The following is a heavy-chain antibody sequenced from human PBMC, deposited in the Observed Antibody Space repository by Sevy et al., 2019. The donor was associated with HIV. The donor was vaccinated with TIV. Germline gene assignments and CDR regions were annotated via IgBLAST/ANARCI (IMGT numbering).Heavy chain of an antibody. J-gene: IGHJ5*02. CDR2: ISSSSYI. V-gene: IGHV3-21*01. CDR1: GFTFSSYS. D-gene: IGHD6-13*01. CDR3: ARDLYSSSWYGFDP. Sequence: GGSLRLSCAASGFTFSSYSMNWVRQAPGKGLEWVSSISSSSYIYYADSVKGRFTISRDNAKNSLYLQMNSLRAEDTAVYYCARDLYSSSWYGFDPWGQGTLVTVSS.